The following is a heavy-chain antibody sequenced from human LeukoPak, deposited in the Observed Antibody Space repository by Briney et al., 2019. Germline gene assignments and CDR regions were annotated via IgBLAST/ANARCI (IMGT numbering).Heavy chain of an antibody. D-gene: IGHD3-9*01. CDR2: INHSGST. CDR3: ARANRFTAHSYDRYADFDY. J-gene: IGHJ4*02. V-gene: IGHV4-34*01. Sequence: SETLSLTCAVYGGSFSGYYWSWIRQPPGKGLEWIGEINHSGSTNYNPSLKSRVTISVDTSKNQFSLKLSSVTAADTAVYYCARANRFTAHSYDRYADFDYWGQGTLVTVSS. CDR1: GGSFSGYY.